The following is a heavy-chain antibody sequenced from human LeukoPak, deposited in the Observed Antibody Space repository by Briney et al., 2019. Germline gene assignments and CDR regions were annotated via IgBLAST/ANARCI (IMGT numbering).Heavy chain of an antibody. J-gene: IGHJ4*02. V-gene: IGHV4-59*12. D-gene: IGHD3-16*01. CDR3: ARDRGRYYFDY. CDR2: IYYSGST. CDR1: GGSISSYY. Sequence: KASETLSLTCTVSGGSISSYYWSWIRQPPGKGLEWIGSIYYSGSTYYNPSLKSRVTISVDTSKNQFSLKLSSVTAADTAVYYCARDRGRYYFDYWGQGTLVTVSS.